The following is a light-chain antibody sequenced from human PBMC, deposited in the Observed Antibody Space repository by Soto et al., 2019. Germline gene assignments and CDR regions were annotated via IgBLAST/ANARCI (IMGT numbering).Light chain of an antibody. CDR2: ATS. J-gene: IGKJ4*01. CDR1: QTIRSH. Sequence: DIQMTQFPLSLSASVGDRVTITCRASQTIRSHLNWYQQKPGEAPKIVIYATSTLQSGVPPRFNGSVSGTDFTLTISSLQPEDFATYYCQQTYRTPLTFGGGTKVDI. V-gene: IGKV1-39*01. CDR3: QQTYRTPLT.